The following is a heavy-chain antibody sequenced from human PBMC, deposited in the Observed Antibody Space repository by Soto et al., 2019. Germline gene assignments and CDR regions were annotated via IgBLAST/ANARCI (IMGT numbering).Heavy chain of an antibody. CDR3: AREARIYGDYDVGSY. Sequence: QVQLQESGPGLVKPSGTLSLTCAVSGGSISSSNWWSWVRQPPGKGLEWIGEIYHSGSTNYNPSLKSRVTISVDKSQNQVSLELSSVTAADTAVYYCAREARIYGDYDVGSYWGQGTLVTVSS. D-gene: IGHD4-17*01. J-gene: IGHJ4*02. CDR1: GGSISSSNW. CDR2: IYHSGST. V-gene: IGHV4-4*02.